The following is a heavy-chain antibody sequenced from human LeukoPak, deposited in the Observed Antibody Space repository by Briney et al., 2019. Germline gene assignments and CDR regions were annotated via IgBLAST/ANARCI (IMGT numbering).Heavy chain of an antibody. J-gene: IGHJ4*02. V-gene: IGHV4-34*01. CDR2: INHSGST. D-gene: IGHD3-10*01. CDR3: AGPGAGDLDY. CDR1: GGPFGVYY. Sequence: PSETLSLTCAVYGGPFGVYYWSWVRQPPGKGPEWIGEINHSGSTNYNPSLKSRVTISVDTSKNHFSLKLSSVTAADTAVYYCAGPGAGDLDYWGQGTLVTVSS.